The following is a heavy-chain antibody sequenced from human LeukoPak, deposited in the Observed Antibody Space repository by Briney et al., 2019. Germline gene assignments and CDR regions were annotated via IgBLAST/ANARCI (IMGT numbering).Heavy chain of an antibody. V-gene: IGHV3-53*01. Sequence: PGGSLRLSCAVSGLTVSSNYMNWVRQAPGRGLEWVSVIYSSGYTYYADSVQGRFTISRDNSNNTLYLQMRSLRAEDTAVYYCARSYGSGSLIGYFYYGMHVWGQGTTVTVSS. CDR2: IYSSGYT. CDR3: ARSYGSGSLIGYFYYGMHV. D-gene: IGHD3-10*01. CDR1: GLTVSSNY. J-gene: IGHJ6*02.